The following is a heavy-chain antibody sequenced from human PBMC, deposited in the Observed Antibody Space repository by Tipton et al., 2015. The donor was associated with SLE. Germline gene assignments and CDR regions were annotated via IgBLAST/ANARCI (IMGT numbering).Heavy chain of an antibody. CDR3: ARHYDSTGFGRDTWFDP. V-gene: IGHV4-4*09. Sequence: TLSLTCTVSGGSIRDYYWSWIRQPPGKGLEWIGHIYTSGTTYNPSLKSRVTISVDTSKKRLSLKLRSVTAADTAVYYCARHYDSTGFGRDTWFDPWGQGTLVTVSS. J-gene: IGHJ5*02. CDR1: GGSIRDYY. CDR2: IYTSGT. D-gene: IGHD3-22*01.